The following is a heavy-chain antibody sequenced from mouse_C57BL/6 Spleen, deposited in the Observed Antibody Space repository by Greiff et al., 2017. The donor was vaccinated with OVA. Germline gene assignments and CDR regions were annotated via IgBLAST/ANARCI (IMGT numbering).Heavy chain of an antibody. CDR3: ARHHYYYGSYWYFDV. D-gene: IGHD1-1*01. J-gene: IGHJ1*03. CDR1: GFTFSSYG. V-gene: IGHV5-6*02. Sequence: DVKLVESGGDLVKPGGSLKLSCAASGFTFSSYGMSWVRQTPDKRLEWVATISSGGSYTYYPDSVKGRFTISRDNAKNTLYLQMSSLKSEDTAMYYCARHHYYYGSYWYFDVWGTGTTVTVSS. CDR2: ISSGGSYT.